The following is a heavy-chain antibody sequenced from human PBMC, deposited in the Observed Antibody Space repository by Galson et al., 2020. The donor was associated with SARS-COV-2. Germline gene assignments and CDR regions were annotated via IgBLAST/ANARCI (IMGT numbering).Heavy chain of an antibody. V-gene: IGHV3-13*04. J-gene: IGHJ4*02. CDR3: ARGSHDSGWFIDY. Sequence: GESLKISCAASGFTFRNYDIQWVRQATGKGLEWVGAIGTASATFYADSVKGRFTISRENDKSSSFLQMNSLNAGDTAVYYCARGSHDSGWFIDYWGQGTLVTVSS. CDR2: IGTASAT. CDR1: GFTFRNYD. D-gene: IGHD6-19*01.